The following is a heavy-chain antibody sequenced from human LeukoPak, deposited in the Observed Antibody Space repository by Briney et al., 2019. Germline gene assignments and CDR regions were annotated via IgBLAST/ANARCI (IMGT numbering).Heavy chain of an antibody. CDR1: GFTFSSYS. D-gene: IGHD2-15*01. J-gene: IGHJ6*02. Sequence: TGGPLRLSCAASGFTFSSYSMNWVRQAPGKGLEWVSSISSSSSYIYYADSVKGRLTISRDNAENSLYLQMNSLRAEDTAVYYCARAPNAVVAATYYYYGMDVWGQGTTVTVSS. V-gene: IGHV3-21*01. CDR2: ISSSSSYI. CDR3: ARAPNAVVAATYYYYGMDV.